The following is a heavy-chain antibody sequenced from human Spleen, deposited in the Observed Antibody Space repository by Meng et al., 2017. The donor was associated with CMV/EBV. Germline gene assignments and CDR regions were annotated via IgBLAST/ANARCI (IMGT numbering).Heavy chain of an antibody. J-gene: IGHJ4*02. CDR2: ISGSGGST. CDR1: FTFNNYA. CDR3: AKDGYYYASGSYSYFDY. D-gene: IGHD3-10*01. V-gene: IGHV3-23*01. Sequence: FTFNNYALSWGRQAPGKVLEWVSAISGSGGSTYYADSVKGRFTISRDNSKNTLYLQMNSLRAEDTAVYYCAKDGYYYASGSYSYFDYWGQGALVTVSS.